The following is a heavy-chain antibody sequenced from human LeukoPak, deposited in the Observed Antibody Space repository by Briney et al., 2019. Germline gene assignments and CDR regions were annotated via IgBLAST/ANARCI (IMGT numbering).Heavy chain of an antibody. CDR2: IYHSGST. CDR3: ARATTPDGRFDY. J-gene: IGHJ4*02. D-gene: IGHD2-15*01. V-gene: IGHV4-38-2*01. Sequence: SETLSLTCAVSGYSISSGYYWGWIRQPPGKGLEWIGSIYHSGSTYYNPSLKSRVTISVDTSKNQFSLKLSSVTAADTAVYYCARATTPDGRFDYWGQGSLVTVSS. CDR1: GYSISSGYY.